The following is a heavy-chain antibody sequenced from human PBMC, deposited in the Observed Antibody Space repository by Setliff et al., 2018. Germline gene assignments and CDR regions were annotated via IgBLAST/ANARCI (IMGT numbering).Heavy chain of an antibody. D-gene: IGHD3-3*01. CDR2: INPDNGNR. CDR1: GFTLTSYP. J-gene: IGHJ3*02. Sequence: ASVKVSCKASGFTLTSYPIHWVRQAPGQRLEWMGWINPDNGNRKYSQRFQGRVTITRDTSASTVFLELSTLRSEDTAVYYFTRDFLGATASFDIWGQGTMVTVSS. V-gene: IGHV1-3*01. CDR3: TRDFLGATASFDI.